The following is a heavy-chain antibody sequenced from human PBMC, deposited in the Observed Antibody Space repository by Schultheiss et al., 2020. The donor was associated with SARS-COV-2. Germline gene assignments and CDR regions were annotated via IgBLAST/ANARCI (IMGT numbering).Heavy chain of an antibody. Sequence: SETLSLTCTVSGGSISSYYWSWIRQPPGKGLEWIGYIYYSGSTNYNPSLKSRVTISVDTSKNQFSLKLTSVTAADTAVYYCAGRVGSGWYLDFDYWGQGTLVTVSS. CDR1: GGSISSYY. J-gene: IGHJ4*02. CDR2: IYYSGST. V-gene: IGHV4-59*01. CDR3: AGRVGSGWYLDFDY. D-gene: IGHD6-19*01.